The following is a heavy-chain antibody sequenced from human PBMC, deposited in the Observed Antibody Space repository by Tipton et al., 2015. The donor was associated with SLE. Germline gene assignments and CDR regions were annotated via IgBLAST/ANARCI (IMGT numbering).Heavy chain of an antibody. Sequence: QVQLVQSGAEVKKPGASVKVSCKASGYTFTSYGISWVRQAPGRGLEWMGWISAYNGNTKYAQKLQGRVTMTTDTSTSTAYMELRSLRSDDTAVYYCARTPDSSGWGGDLDYWGQGTLVTVSS. CDR2: ISAYNGNT. D-gene: IGHD6-19*01. V-gene: IGHV1-18*01. CDR1: GYTFTSYG. CDR3: ARTPDSSGWGGDLDY. J-gene: IGHJ4*02.